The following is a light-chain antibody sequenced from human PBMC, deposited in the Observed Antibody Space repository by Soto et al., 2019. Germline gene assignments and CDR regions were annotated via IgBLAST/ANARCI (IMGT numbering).Light chain of an antibody. V-gene: IGKV1-5*01. CDR3: QQYSIYSRWT. Sequence: DIQMTQSPSSLSASVGDRVTITCRASQSISTWLAWYQQTPGKAPKLLIYDASSLESGVPSRFSGSGSGTEFTLTISNLQPDDFATYYCQQYSIYSRWTFGQGTKVDIK. J-gene: IGKJ1*01. CDR2: DAS. CDR1: QSISTW.